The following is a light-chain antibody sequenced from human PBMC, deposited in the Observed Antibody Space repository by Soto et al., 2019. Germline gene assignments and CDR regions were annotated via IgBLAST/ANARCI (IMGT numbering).Light chain of an antibody. CDR2: ATS. J-gene: IGKJ1*01. CDR1: RSVDID. Sequence: ESMTTQSPATLSVSPGDSATLYCRASRSVDIDLAWYQQKPGQAPRLLVFATSARATGVPDRFRGSRSGTDFTLTISSLQPEDSATYYCHQYYNRPPWTFGQGTKVDIK. V-gene: IGKV3-15*01. CDR3: HQYYNRPPWT.